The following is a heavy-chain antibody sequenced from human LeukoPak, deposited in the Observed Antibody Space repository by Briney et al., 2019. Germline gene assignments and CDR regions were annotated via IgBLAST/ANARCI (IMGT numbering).Heavy chain of an antibody. J-gene: IGHJ4*02. Sequence: QPGGSLRLSCAASGFSFSSYSMNWVRQAPRKGLEWVSYITSSSSAIYYADSVKGRFTISRDNAKNSLYLQMNSLRAEDTAVYYCARKSGSSGYPFDYWGRGTVVTVSS. V-gene: IGHV3-48*01. CDR1: GFSFSSYS. D-gene: IGHD3-22*01. CDR2: ITSSSSAI. CDR3: ARKSGSSGYPFDY.